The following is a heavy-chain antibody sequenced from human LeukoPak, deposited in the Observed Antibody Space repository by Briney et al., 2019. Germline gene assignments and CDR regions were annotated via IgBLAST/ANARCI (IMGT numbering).Heavy chain of an antibody. D-gene: IGHD3-10*01. CDR3: ARASILLWFGELMDY. Sequence: GGSLRLSCAASGFTFSSYAMHWVRQAPGKGLEWVAVISYDGSNKYYADSVKGRFTISRDNSKNTLYLQMNSLRAEDTAVYYCARASILLWFGELMDYWGQGTLVTVSS. J-gene: IGHJ4*02. CDR1: GFTFSSYA. V-gene: IGHV3-30*04. CDR2: ISYDGSNK.